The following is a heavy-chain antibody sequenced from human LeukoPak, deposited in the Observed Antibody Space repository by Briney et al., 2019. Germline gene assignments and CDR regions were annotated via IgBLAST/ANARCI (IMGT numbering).Heavy chain of an antibody. CDR1: GFTFSSNW. Sequence: GSLRLSCAASGFTFSSNWMHWARQVPGKGLVWVSRISGDGSTIDYADSVRARFTISRDNAKNTVYLQMNSLRAEDTAVYYCTRSVDYWGQGTLVTVSS. V-gene: IGHV3-74*01. CDR2: ISGDGSTI. CDR3: TRSVDY. J-gene: IGHJ4*02.